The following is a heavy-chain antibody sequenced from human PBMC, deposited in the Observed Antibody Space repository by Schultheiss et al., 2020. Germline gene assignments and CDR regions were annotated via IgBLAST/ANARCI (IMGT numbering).Heavy chain of an antibody. CDR2: MSYDGTNK. D-gene: IGHD2-2*01. Sequence: GESLKISCAASGFTFSSYAMSWVRQAPGEGLEWVAVMSYDGTNKYYADSVKGRFTISRDNSRNTLYLQMSSLRAEDTAVYYCARGRLGYCSSTSCRTARGCMDVWGQGTTVTVSS. V-gene: IGHV3-30-3*01. CDR1: GFTFSSYA. J-gene: IGHJ6*02. CDR3: ARGRLGYCSSTSCRTARGCMDV.